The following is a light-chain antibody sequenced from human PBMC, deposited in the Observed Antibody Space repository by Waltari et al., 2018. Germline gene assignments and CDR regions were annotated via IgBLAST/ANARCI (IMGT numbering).Light chain of an antibody. J-gene: IGKJ1*01. Sequence: VMTHTPLSSPVTLGHPASVSCRSSQSLVHSDGHTYLRWLHQRPGQPPRLLLYKNSNRFPGVPDRFSGSGAGTDFTLKISRVKAEDVGLYLCMQGTQCPWTVGQGTKVESK. CDR3: MQGTQCPWT. CDR1: QSLVHSDGHTY. V-gene: IGKV2-24*01. CDR2: KNS.